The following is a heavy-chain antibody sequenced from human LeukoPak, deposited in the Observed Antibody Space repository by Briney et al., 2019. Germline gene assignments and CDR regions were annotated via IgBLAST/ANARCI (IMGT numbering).Heavy chain of an antibody. CDR1: GFSFSSSS. Sequence: GGSLRLSCEASGFSFSSSSMTWVRQAPGKGLEWVANIKEDGKQQNYVDSVKGRFIISRDNARNTLFLQMNSLRGEDTAVYYCARSLLIVTDAFDIWGQGTMVTVSS. D-gene: IGHD2-8*01. J-gene: IGHJ3*02. CDR3: ARSLLIVTDAFDI. V-gene: IGHV3-7*01. CDR2: IKEDGKQQ.